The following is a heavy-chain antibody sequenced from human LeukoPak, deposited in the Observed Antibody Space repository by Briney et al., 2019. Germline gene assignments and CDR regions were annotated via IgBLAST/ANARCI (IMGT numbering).Heavy chain of an antibody. D-gene: IGHD6-19*01. CDR2: IYHSGST. V-gene: IGHV4-38-2*01. CDR1: GYSISSGYY. CDR3: ARQWLAPNPDFDY. J-gene: IGHJ4*02. Sequence: SETLSLTCAVSGYSISSGYYWGWIRQPPGKGLEWIGSIYHSGSTYYNPSLKSRVTISVGTSKNQFSLKLSSVTAADTAVYYCARQWLAPNPDFDYWGQGTLVTVSS.